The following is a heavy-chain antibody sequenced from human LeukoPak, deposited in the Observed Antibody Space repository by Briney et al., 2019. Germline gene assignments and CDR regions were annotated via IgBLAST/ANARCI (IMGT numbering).Heavy chain of an antibody. CDR2: IHYNGDT. CDR3: VRHSRYYDILTGSMDV. J-gene: IGHJ6*03. CDR1: GDSISSYY. V-gene: IGHV4-59*08. Sequence: SETLSLTCTVSGDSISSYYWTWIRQPPGKGLEWIGYIHYNGDTYYNPSVMRRLTISIGTSKSQFSLKLSSVAAADTAVYFCVRHSRYYDILTGSMDVWGKGTTVIVSS. D-gene: IGHD3-9*01.